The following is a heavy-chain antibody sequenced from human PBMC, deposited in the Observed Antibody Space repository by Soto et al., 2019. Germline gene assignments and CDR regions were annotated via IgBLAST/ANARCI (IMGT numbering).Heavy chain of an antibody. Sequence: SQTLSLTCAISGDSVSGNSAAWNWIRQSPSRGLEWLGRTYYRSSWYNDYAVSVKSRITINPDTSKNQLSLQLNSVTPEDTAVYYCAREVGYSSGSFHWDYYYYGMDVWGQGTTVTVSS. CDR3: AREVGYSSGSFHWDYYYYGMDV. J-gene: IGHJ6*02. CDR1: GDSVSGNSAA. CDR2: TYYRSSWYN. V-gene: IGHV6-1*01. D-gene: IGHD6-19*01.